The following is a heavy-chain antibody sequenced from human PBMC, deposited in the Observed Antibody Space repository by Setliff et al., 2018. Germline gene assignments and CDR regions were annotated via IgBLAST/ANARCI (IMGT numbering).Heavy chain of an antibody. D-gene: IGHD6-13*01. CDR1: NGSISSGNYF. J-gene: IGHJ6*03. CDR2: IFYTGST. Sequence: SETLSLTCTVSNGSISSGNYFWGWIRQPPGKGLEWMGSIFYTGSTYYSPSLKSRVTMSIDTSKNQFSLNLNSVTAADTAVYYCARQPYSTTYYYYYYYMDVWGKGTTDTV. V-gene: IGHV4-39*01. CDR3: ARQPYSTTYYYYYYYMDV.